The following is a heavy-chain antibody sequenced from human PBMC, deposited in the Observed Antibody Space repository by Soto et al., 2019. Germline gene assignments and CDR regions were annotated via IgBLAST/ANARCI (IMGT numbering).Heavy chain of an antibody. CDR1: GYTFTSYY. J-gene: IGHJ6*02. CDR3: ARDSSSSYYYYGMDV. V-gene: IGHV1-46*01. Sequence: GASVKVSCKASGYTFTSYYMHWVRQAPGQGLEWMGIINPSGGSTSYAQKFQGRVTMTRDTSTSTVYMELSSLRSEDTAVYYCARDSSSSYYYYGMDVWGQGTTVTVSS. CDR2: INPSGGST. D-gene: IGHD6-6*01.